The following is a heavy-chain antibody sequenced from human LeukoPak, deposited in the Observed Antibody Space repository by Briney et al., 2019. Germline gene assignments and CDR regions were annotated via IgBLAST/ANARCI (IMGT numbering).Heavy chain of an antibody. V-gene: IGHV3-48*03. CDR2: ISSSGSTI. J-gene: IGHJ4*02. D-gene: IGHD4/OR15-4a*01. Sequence: GGSLRLSCAVSGFTFSSYEMNWVRQAPGKGLEWVSYISSSGSTIYYADSVKGRFTISRDNAKNTVYLQMNSLRAEDTAVYYCARDLTGSVFDFWGQGTLVTVSS. CDR3: ARDLTGSVFDF. CDR1: GFTFSSYE.